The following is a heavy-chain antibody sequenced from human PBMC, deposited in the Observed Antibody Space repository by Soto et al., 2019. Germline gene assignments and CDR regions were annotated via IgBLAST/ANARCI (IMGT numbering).Heavy chain of an antibody. J-gene: IGHJ1*01. Sequence: EVQLVETGGDLIQPGGSLRLSCAVSGFTVSSNHMSWVRQAPGKGLEWVSIIDSGGRTYYADSVKGRFTISRDTSKSTLFLQMNSLRVEDSAVYYCATPFLGYCTNGVCSSGYFQHWGQGTLVTVSS. CDR1: GFTVSSNH. V-gene: IGHV3-53*02. CDR2: IDSGGRT. D-gene: IGHD2-8*01. CDR3: ATPFLGYCTNGVCSSGYFQH.